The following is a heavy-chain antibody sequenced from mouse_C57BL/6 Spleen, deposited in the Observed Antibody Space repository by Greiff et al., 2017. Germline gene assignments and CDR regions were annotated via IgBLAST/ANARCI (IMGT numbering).Heavy chain of an antibody. CDR2: IYPGSGNT. CDR3: ARANYYGSSSAWFAY. CDR1: GYTFTDYY. Sequence: QVHVKQSGAELVRPGASVKLSCKASGYTFTDYYINWVKQRPGQGLEWIARIYPGSGNTYYNEKFKGKATLTAEKSSSTAYLQLSSLTSEDSAVYFCARANYYGSSSAWFAYWGQGTLVTVSA. V-gene: IGHV1-76*01. J-gene: IGHJ3*01. D-gene: IGHD1-1*01.